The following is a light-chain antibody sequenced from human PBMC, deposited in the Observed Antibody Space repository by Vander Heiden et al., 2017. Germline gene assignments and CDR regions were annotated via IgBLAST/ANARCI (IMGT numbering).Light chain of an antibody. J-gene: IGLJ1*01. CDR1: NIGSKR. Sequence: SFFLTQQPRVPVAQGRTARITCGGNNIGSKRVHWYQQKPGQAPVVVVYDDSDRPSGIPERFSGSNSGNTATLTISRVEAGDEADYYCQVWDSSSDHYVFGTGTKVTVL. CDR3: QVWDSSSDHYV. V-gene: IGLV3-21*03. CDR2: DDS.